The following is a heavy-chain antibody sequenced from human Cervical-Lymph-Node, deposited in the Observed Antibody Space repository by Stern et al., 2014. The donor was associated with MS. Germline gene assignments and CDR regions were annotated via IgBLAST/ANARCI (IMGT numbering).Heavy chain of an antibody. V-gene: IGHV4-4*02. CDR3: ARERQQYCNSEGCSYWYFDL. CDR2: IYHSGAS. J-gene: IGHJ2*01. CDR1: GGSVSSTNW. Sequence: QVQLQESGPGLVKPSGTLSLTCAVSGGSVSSTNWWSWVRQSPGKGLEWIGNIYHSGASNYRPSLRSRFPISLANSKNHLSLHLTSVTAADTAVYYCARERQQYCNSEGCSYWYFDLWGRGTLVTVSS. D-gene: IGHD2/OR15-2a*01.